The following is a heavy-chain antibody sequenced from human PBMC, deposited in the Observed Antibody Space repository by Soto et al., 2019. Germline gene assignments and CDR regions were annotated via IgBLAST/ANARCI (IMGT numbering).Heavy chain of an antibody. Sequence: SVKVSCKASGFTFTSSAVQWVRQARGQRLEWIGWIVVGSGNTNYAQKFQERVTITRDMSTSTAYMELSSLRSEDTAVYYCAAGPVVPAAIFDYWGQGTLVTVSA. D-gene: IGHD2-2*01. CDR3: AAGPVVPAAIFDY. V-gene: IGHV1-58*01. CDR2: IVVGSGNT. J-gene: IGHJ4*02. CDR1: GFTFTSSA.